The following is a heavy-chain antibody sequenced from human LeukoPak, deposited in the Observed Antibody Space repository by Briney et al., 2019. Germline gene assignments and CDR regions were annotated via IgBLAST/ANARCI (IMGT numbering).Heavy chain of an antibody. CDR3: ARDHDDSIIYYGMDV. J-gene: IGHJ6*02. D-gene: IGHD3-22*01. CDR2: IYYSGST. Sequence: SETLSLTCTVSGGSVSSGSYYWSWIRQPPGKGLEWIGYIYYSGSTNYNPSLKSRVTISVDTSKNQFSLKLSSVTAADTAMYYCARDHDDSIIYYGMDVWGQGTTVTVSS. CDR1: GGSVSSGSYY. V-gene: IGHV4-61*01.